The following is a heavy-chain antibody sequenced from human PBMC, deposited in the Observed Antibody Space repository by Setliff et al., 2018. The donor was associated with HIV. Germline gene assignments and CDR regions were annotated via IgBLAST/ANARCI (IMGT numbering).Heavy chain of an antibody. CDR2: IFYSGIT. D-gene: IGHD3-3*01. CDR3: ARSKTFYDFWGGYYTHGAFKI. CDR1: GGSFTSRSYY. Sequence: SSETLSLTCTVSGGSFTSRSYYWGWFRQPPGKGLEWIGSIFYSGITYYNPSFKSRVTISVDTSKNQFSLNLTSVTAAATAVYYCARSKTFYDFWGGYYTHGAFKIWGLGIMVTVSS. J-gene: IGHJ3*02. V-gene: IGHV4-39*01.